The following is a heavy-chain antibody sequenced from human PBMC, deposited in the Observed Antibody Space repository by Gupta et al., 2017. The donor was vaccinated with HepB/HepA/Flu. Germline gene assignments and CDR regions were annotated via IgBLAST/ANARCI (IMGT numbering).Heavy chain of an antibody. J-gene: IGHJ5*02. V-gene: IGHV4-39*01. CDR3: ATHHYYGSRSSYPSFVWFDP. Sequence: GLEWIGTIYSSGSTYYNPYNPSLKSRITISVDTSKNHFSLKLSSVTATDTAMYYCATHHYYGSRSSYPSFVWFDPWGQGTLVTVSS. D-gene: IGHD3-10*01. CDR2: IYSSGST.